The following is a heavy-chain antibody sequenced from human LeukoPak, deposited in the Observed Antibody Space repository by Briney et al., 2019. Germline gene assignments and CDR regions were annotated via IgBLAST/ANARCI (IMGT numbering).Heavy chain of an antibody. CDR3: VRPVNYGDHGDY. Sequence: GESLKISCKGSGYSFSSYWIGWGRQMPGKGLEWMGIIYPGDSDTRYSPSFQDQVTISADKSISTAYLQWSSLRASDTAMYYCVRPVNYGDHGDYWGQGTLVTVSS. J-gene: IGHJ4*02. D-gene: IGHD4-17*01. CDR1: GYSFSSYW. CDR2: IYPGDSDT. V-gene: IGHV5-51*01.